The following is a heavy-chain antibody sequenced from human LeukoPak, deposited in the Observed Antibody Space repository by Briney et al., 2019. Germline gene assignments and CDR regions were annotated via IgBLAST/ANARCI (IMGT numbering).Heavy chain of an antibody. Sequence: ASVKVSCTASGGTFSSYAISWVRQAPGQGLEWMGGIIPIFGTANYAQKFQGRVTITADKSTSTAYMELSSLRSEDTAVYYCARSPQHCSSTSCYSYWGQGTLVTVSS. J-gene: IGHJ4*02. CDR3: ARSPQHCSSTSCYSY. CDR2: IIPIFGTA. CDR1: GGTFSSYA. V-gene: IGHV1-69*06. D-gene: IGHD2-2*01.